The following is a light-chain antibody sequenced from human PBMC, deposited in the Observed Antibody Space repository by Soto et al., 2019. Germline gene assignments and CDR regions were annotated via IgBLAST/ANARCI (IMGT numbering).Light chain of an antibody. Sequence: EVVLTQSPGTLSLSPGERATLSCRASQSVSSNYFAWYQQKPGQAPRLLISGASNSRATGVPDRFSGSGSGADFILTISRLEPEDFAVYYCQQYGSSPQTFGQGTKVEIK. CDR2: GASN. V-gene: IGKV3-20*01. J-gene: IGKJ1*01. CDR3: QQYGSSPQT. CDR1: QSVSSNY.